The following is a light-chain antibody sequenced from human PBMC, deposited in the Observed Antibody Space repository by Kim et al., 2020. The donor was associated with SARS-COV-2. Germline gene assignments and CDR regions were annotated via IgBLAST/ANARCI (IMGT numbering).Light chain of an antibody. CDR1: SSDVGAYNY. V-gene: IGLV2-14*04. CDR2: DVT. CDR3: SSYTSSTTLV. Sequence: GHSITISCTGPSSDVGAYNYASWYHPHPGKAPKLMIYDVTKRPSGVSDRFSGSKSGNTASLTISGLQAEDEADYYCSSYTSSTTLVFGGGTKLTVL. J-gene: IGLJ3*02.